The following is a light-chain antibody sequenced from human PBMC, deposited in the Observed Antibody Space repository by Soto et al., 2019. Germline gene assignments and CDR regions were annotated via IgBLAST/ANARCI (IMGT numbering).Light chain of an antibody. CDR1: QSINNR. V-gene: IGKV1-5*03. J-gene: IGKJ4*01. Sequence: DIQMTQSPSTLSASVGDRVTITCRASQSINNRLAWYQQKPGKAPNLLIYEASSLEGGVPSRFSGSGSGTEFTLTISSLQPEDFASFYCQQYTSSPLTFGGGTKVEIK. CDR3: QQYTSSPLT. CDR2: EAS.